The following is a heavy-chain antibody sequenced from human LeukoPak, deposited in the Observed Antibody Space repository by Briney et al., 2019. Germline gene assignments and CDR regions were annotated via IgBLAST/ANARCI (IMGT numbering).Heavy chain of an antibody. CDR1: GGSFSGYY. CDR2: IHNSGST. CDR3: GRTGYSSSWGFDY. D-gene: IGHD6-13*01. V-gene: IGHV4-34*01. Sequence: SETLSLTCAVYGGSFSGYYWSWIRQPPGKGLEWIGYIHNSGSTDYNPSLKSRVTISVDTSKNQFSLKLSSVTAADTAVYYCGRTGYSSSWGFDYWGQGTLVTVSS. J-gene: IGHJ4*02.